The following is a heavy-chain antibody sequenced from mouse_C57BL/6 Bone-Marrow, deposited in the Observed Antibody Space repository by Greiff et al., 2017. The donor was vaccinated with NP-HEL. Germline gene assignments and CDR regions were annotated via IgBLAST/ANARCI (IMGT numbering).Heavy chain of an antibody. CDR2: IRSKSSNYAT. J-gene: IGHJ3*01. D-gene: IGHD3-2*02. CDR3: VREGGQLRLRAWFAY. V-gene: IGHV10-3*01. CDR1: GFTFNTYA. Sequence: EVKLVESGGGLVQPKGSLKLSCAASGFTFNTYAMHWVRQAPGKGLEWVARIRSKSSNYATYYADSVKDRFTISRDDSQSMLYLQMNNLKTEDTAMYYRVREGGQLRLRAWFAYWGQGTLVTVSA.